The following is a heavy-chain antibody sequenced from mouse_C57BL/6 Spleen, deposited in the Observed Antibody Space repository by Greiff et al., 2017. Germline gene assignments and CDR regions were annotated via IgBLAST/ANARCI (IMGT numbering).Heavy chain of an antibody. D-gene: IGHD1-2*01. J-gene: IGHJ4*01. CDR3: ARGINYAMDY. V-gene: IGHV7-1*01. CDR2: SRNKANDYTT. Sequence: EVKLVESGGGLVQSGRSLRLSCATSGFTFSDFYMEWVRQAPGKGLEWIAASRNKANDYTTEYSASVKGRFIVSRDTSQSILYLQMNALRAEDTAIYYCARGINYAMDYWGQGTSVTVSS. CDR1: GFTFSDFY.